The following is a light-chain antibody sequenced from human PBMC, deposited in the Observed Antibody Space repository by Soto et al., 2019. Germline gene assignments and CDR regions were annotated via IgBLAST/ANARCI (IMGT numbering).Light chain of an antibody. V-gene: IGKV1-9*01. CDR2: AAS. CDR1: QGISSY. CDR3: QQVKNYPLT. Sequence: DIQLIQSPSFLSASVGDRVTITCRASQGISSYVAWYQQKPGKAPKVLIYAASTLKSGVPSRFSGSGSGTEFTLTISSLQPEDFATYHCQQVKNYPLTFGGGTRVEIK. J-gene: IGKJ4*01.